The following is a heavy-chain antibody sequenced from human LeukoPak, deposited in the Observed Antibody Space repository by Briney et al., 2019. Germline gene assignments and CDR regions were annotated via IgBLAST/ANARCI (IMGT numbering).Heavy chain of an antibody. CDR1: GYSITSGYY. V-gene: IGHV4-38-2*02. D-gene: IGHD2-2*02. J-gene: IGHJ4*02. CDR3: ARYCSSTTCYTRGGDY. Sequence: SETLSFTCSVSGYSITSGYYWGWIRQPPGKGLEWIGSIYHTGNTFYDPSFNSRVTILVDTSKNQYSLSLSSVTAADTAVYYCARYCSSTTCYTRGGDYWGQGTLVTVSS. CDR2: IYHTGNT.